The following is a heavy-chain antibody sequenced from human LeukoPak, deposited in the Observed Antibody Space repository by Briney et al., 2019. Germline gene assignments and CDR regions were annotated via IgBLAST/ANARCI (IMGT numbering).Heavy chain of an antibody. CDR1: GGSISSSSYY. Sequence: PSETLSLTCTVSGGSISSSSYYWGWIRQPPGKGLEWIGSIYYSGGTYYNPSLKSRVTISVDTSKNQFSLKLSSVTAADTAVYYCARDYGGNGDDAFDIWGQGTMVTVSS. J-gene: IGHJ3*02. V-gene: IGHV4-39*02. CDR3: ARDYGGNGDDAFDI. CDR2: IYYSGGT. D-gene: IGHD4-23*01.